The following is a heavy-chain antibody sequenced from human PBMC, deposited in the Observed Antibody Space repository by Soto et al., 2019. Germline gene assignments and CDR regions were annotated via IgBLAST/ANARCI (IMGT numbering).Heavy chain of an antibody. J-gene: IGHJ2*01. Sequence: QVQLVESGGGVVQPGRSLRLSCAASGFTFSSYGMHWARQAPGKGLEWVAVISYDGSNKYYADSVKGRFTISRDNSKNTLYLQMNSLRAEDTAVYYCAKDPEYCTNGVCYVNWYFDLWGRGTLVTVSS. CDR2: ISYDGSNK. CDR3: AKDPEYCTNGVCYVNWYFDL. CDR1: GFTFSSYG. V-gene: IGHV3-30*18. D-gene: IGHD2-8*01.